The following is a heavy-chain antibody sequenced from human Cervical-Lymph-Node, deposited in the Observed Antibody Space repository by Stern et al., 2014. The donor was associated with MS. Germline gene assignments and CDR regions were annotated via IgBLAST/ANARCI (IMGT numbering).Heavy chain of an antibody. J-gene: IGHJ4*02. CDR1: GFTFSSYA. CDR2: ISGSGGST. D-gene: IGHD2/OR15-2a*01. V-gene: IGHV3-23*04. CDR3: AKGRFSSFSPELSY. Sequence: EMQLVESGGGLVQPGGSLRLSCAASGFTFSSYAMSWVRPAPGKGLEWVSAISGSGGSTYYADSVKGRFTISRDNSKNTLYLQMNSLRAEDTAVYYCAKGRFSSFSPELSYWGQGTLVTVSS.